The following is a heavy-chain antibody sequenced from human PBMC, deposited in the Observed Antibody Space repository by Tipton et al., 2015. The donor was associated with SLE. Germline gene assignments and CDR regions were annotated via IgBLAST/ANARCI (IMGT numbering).Heavy chain of an antibody. V-gene: IGHV3-48*01. CDR2: INANGRTI. CDR3: ARGGAARPDY. D-gene: IGHD6-6*01. Sequence: GSLRLSCAASGFTFSSYNMNWVRQGPGRGLEWVSYINANGRTINYADSVKGRFTISRDNARNSLYLQMNSLTADDTAVYYCARGGAARPDYWGQGTLVTVSS. CDR1: GFTFSSYN. J-gene: IGHJ4*02.